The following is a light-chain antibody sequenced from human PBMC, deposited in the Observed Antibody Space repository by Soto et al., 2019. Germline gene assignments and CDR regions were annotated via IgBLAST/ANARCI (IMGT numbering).Light chain of an antibody. CDR1: QSGSGTY. V-gene: IGKV3-20*01. CDR3: QRYGSSPFT. J-gene: IGKJ3*01. Sequence: EIVLTQSPGTLSLSPGERATLSCRASQSGSGTYIAWDQQKPGQAPRLLIYGASSRATGIPDRFSGSGSGTDFTLTISRLEPEDLAVYCCQRYGSSPFTFGPGTKVDIK. CDR2: GAS.